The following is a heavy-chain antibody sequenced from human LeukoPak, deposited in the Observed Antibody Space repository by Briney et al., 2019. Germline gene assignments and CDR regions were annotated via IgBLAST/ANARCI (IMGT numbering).Heavy chain of an antibody. CDR1: GFTFSSYG. Sequence: GGTLRLSCAASGFTFSSYGMSWVRQAPGKGLEWVSAISGSGGSTYYADSVKGRFTISRDNSKNTLYLQMNSLRAEDTAVYYCAKDPYSYGPPFFDYWGQGTLVTVSS. V-gene: IGHV3-23*01. CDR2: ISGSGGST. J-gene: IGHJ4*02. D-gene: IGHD5-18*01. CDR3: AKDPYSYGPPFFDY.